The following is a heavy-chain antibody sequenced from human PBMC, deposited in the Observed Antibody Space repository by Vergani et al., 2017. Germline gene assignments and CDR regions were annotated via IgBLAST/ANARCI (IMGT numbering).Heavy chain of an antibody. CDR1: GFSIDNGYY. D-gene: IGHD3-9*01. CDR3: AGRSGIVYDIFSGTQDCFDV. V-gene: IGHV4-38-2*01. J-gene: IGHJ4*02. CDR2: IYRTGRT. Sequence: QVQLQESGPGLVKPSETLSLTCAVSGFSIDNGYYWDWIRQPPGKGLEWIGSIYRTGRTHFNPSLKSRVTISVDTSNNHFSLRLNSLTAADTAVYYCAGRSGIVYDIFSGTQDCFDVGGQGTRVTVSS.